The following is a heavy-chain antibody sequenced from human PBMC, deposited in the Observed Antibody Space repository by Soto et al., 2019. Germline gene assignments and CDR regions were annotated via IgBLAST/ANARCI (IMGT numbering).Heavy chain of an antibody. Sequence: QVQLQQWGAGLLKPSETLSLTCAVYGGSFSGYYWSWIRQPPGKGLEWIGELNDSGGTNYNASLKSRVTISGDTSKNQCSLRLSFVTAADTAVYYCARARGGVQHWGQGTLVTVSS. CDR3: ARARGGVQH. V-gene: IGHV4-34*01. J-gene: IGHJ1*01. CDR2: LNDSGGT. CDR1: GGSFSGYY. D-gene: IGHD3-10*01.